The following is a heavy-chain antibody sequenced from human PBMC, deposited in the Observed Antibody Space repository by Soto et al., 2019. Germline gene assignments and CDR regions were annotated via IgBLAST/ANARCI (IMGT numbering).Heavy chain of an antibody. CDR2: ISYDGSDK. J-gene: IGHJ5*02. V-gene: IGHV3-30-3*01. CDR3: ARGGTGTTRNWFDP. Sequence: GGSLRLSCAASGFTFSSFAMHWVRQGPGEGLEWVAVISYDGSDKYYADSAKGRFTISRDNSKNTLYLQMNSLRPEDTAVYYCARGGTGTTRNWFDPWGQGTLVTVSS. D-gene: IGHD1-7*01. CDR1: GFTFSSFA.